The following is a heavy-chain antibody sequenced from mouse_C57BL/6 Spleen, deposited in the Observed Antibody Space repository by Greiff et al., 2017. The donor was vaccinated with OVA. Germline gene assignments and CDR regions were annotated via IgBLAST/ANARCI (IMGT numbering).Heavy chain of an antibody. CDR3: ARGILGLLLDY. D-gene: IGHD4-1*01. Sequence: EVQLVESEGGLVQPGSSMKLSCTASGFTFSDYYMAWVRQVPEKGLEWVANINYDGSSTYYLDSLKSRFIISRDNAKNILYLQMSSLKSEDTATYYCARGILGLLLDYWGQGTSVTVSS. CDR1: GFTFSDYY. V-gene: IGHV5-16*01. CDR2: INYDGSST. J-gene: IGHJ4*01.